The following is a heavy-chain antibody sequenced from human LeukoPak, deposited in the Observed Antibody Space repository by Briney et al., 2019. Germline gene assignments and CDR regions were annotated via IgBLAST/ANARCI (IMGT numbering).Heavy chain of an antibody. CDR1: GGSISSSSYY. V-gene: IGHV4-39*01. J-gene: IGHJ4*02. D-gene: IGHD3-9*01. CDR2: IYYSGST. Sequence: SETLSLTCTVSGGSISSSSYYWGWIRQPPGKGLEWIGSIYYSGSTYYNPSLKSRVTISVDTSKNQFSLKQSSVTAADTAVYYCARVVRYYDILTGYHDYWGQGTLVTVCS. CDR3: ARVVRYYDILTGYHDY.